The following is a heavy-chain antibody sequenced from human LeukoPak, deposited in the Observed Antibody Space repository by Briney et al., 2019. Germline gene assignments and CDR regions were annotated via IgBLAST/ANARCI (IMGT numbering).Heavy chain of an antibody. D-gene: IGHD6-19*01. J-gene: IGHJ4*02. Sequence: PSETLSLTCAVSGYSISSGYYWGWIRQPPGKGXEXXGSIYHSGSTYYNPSLKSRVTISVDTSKNQFSLKLSSVTATDTAVYYCAIGPGYSSGWYLYWGQGTLVTVSS. V-gene: IGHV4-38-2*01. CDR2: IYHSGST. CDR3: AIGPGYSSGWYLY. CDR1: GYSISSGYY.